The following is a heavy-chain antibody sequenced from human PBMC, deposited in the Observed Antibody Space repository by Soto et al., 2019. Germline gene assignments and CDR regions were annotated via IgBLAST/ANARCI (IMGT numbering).Heavy chain of an antibody. D-gene: IGHD3-22*01. Sequence: QVQLVQSGAEVKEPGASVKVSCKASGYIFTNYYVHWVRQAPGQGLEWMGMINPNGGRTTYAQNCRDRVRMTSDTSTNTIYMELDSLRSDETATYYCARDPYYDNTPLEAFFDFWGQGTLVTVSS. CDR3: ARDPYYDNTPLEAFFDF. CDR1: GYIFTNYY. CDR2: INPNGGRT. V-gene: IGHV1-46*01. J-gene: IGHJ4*02.